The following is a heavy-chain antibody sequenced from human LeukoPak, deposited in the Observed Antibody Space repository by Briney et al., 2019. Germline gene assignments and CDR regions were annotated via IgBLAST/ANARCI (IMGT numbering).Heavy chain of an antibody. CDR3: AKDMRQQLTNDAFDI. V-gene: IGHV3-43*01. D-gene: IGHD6-13*01. J-gene: IGHJ3*02. CDR2: INWDGGNT. CDR1: GFTFDDYT. Sequence: GGSLRLSCAASGFTFDDYTLHWVRQTPGKTLEGVSLINWDGGNTYYADSVKGRFTISRDNGKNSLYLQMNSLRTEDTALYYCAKDMRQQLTNDAFDIWGQGTMVTVSS.